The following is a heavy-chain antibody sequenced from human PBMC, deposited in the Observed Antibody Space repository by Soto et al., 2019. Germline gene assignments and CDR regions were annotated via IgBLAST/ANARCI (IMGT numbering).Heavy chain of an antibody. Sequence: ASVKVSCKASGYTFTSYGISWVRQAPGQGLEWMGWISAYNGNTNYAQKLQGRVTMTTDTSTSTAYMELRSLRSDDTAVYYCARALLYYYDSSGYFRPDAFDIWGQGXMVTVSS. V-gene: IGHV1-18*01. CDR1: GYTFTSYG. J-gene: IGHJ3*02. CDR2: ISAYNGNT. CDR3: ARALLYYYDSSGYFRPDAFDI. D-gene: IGHD3-22*01.